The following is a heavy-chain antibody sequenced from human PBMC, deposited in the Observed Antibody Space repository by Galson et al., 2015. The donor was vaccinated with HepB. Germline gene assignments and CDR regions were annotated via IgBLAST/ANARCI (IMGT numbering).Heavy chain of an antibody. V-gene: IGHV4-39*01. J-gene: IGHJ4*02. Sequence: TLSLTCTVSGGSISSGGYYWSWIRQHPGKGLEWIGSIYYSGSTYYNPSLKSRVTISVDTSKNQFSLKLSSVTAADTAVYYCARSVTSDYDFWSGYPYYFDYWGQGTLVTVSS. CDR3: ARSVTSDYDFWSGYPYYFDY. D-gene: IGHD3-3*01. CDR2: IYYSGST. CDR1: GGSISSGGYY.